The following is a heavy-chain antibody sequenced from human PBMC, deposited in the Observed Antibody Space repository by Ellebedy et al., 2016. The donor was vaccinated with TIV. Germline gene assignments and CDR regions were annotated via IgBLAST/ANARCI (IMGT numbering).Heavy chain of an antibody. CDR3: ARDEVFRGSYGMDV. CDR2: INYNGGSP. V-gene: IGHV3-20*04. D-gene: IGHD1-26*01. Sequence: GGSLRLSCAASGFTFDEYNMSWVRQTAGKRLEWVSAINYNGGSPTYADSVKGRFSISKDNSKSTLYLQMNSLRPEDTAVYYCARDEVFRGSYGMDVWGQGTTVIVAS. J-gene: IGHJ6*02. CDR1: GFTFDEYN.